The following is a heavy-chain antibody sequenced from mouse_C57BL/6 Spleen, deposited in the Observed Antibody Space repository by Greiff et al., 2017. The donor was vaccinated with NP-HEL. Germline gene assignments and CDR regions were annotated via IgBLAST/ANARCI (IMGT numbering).Heavy chain of an antibody. CDR3: ARDGLLRRYFDV. V-gene: IGHV3-6*01. CDR1: GYSITSGYY. Sequence: VQLKESGPGLVKPSQSLSLTCSVTGYSITSGYYWNWIRQFPGNKLEWMGYISYDGSNNYNPSLKNRISITRDTSKNQFFLKLNSVTTEDTATYYCARDGLLRRYFDVWGTGTTVTVSS. CDR2: ISYDGSN. D-gene: IGHD2-3*01. J-gene: IGHJ1*03.